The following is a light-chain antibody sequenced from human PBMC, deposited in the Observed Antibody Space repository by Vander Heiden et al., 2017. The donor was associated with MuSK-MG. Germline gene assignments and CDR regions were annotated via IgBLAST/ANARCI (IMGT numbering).Light chain of an antibody. Sequence: DIQMTQSPSSLSASVGDRVTITCRASQSISSHLNWYQQKPGKAPKLLIYAASSLQSGVPSRFSGSGSGTDCTLTISSLQPEDFATYYCQQSYSTLFTFGPGTKVDIK. V-gene: IGKV1-39*01. J-gene: IGKJ3*01. CDR3: QQSYSTLFT. CDR2: AAS. CDR1: QSISSH.